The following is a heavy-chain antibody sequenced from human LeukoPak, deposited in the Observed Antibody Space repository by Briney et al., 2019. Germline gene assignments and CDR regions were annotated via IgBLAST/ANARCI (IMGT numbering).Heavy chain of an antibody. CDR1: GFTVSSSY. CDR3: ARNGVLGYCSSTSCYRYGMDV. Sequence: QSGGSLRLSCAASGFTVSSSYMSWVRQAPGKGLEWVSIIYSGGSTYYADSVKCRFTISRDNSKNTLYLQMNSLRAEDTAVYYCARNGVLGYCSSTSCYRYGMDVWGQGTTVTVSS. D-gene: IGHD2-2*01. CDR2: IYSGGST. V-gene: IGHV3-53*01. J-gene: IGHJ6*02.